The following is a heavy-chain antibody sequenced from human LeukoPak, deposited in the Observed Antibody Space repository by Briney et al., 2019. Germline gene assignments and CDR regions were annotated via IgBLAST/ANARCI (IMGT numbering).Heavy chain of an antibody. V-gene: IGHV4-4*02. CDR3: AREGSGSYPY. Sequence: SETLSLTCAVSGGSISSSNWWSWVRQPPGKGLEWIGEIYHSGSTNYNPSLKSRVTMSVDTSKNQFSLKLSSVTAADTAVYYCAREGSGSYPYWGQGTLVTVSS. D-gene: IGHD3-10*01. J-gene: IGHJ4*02. CDR1: GGSISSSNW. CDR2: IYHSGST.